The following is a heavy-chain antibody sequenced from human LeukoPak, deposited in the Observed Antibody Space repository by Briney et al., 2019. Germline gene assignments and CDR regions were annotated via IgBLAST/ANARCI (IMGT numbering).Heavy chain of an antibody. Sequence: GGSLRLSCAASGFTFDDYAMPWVRQAPGKGLEWVSGISWNSGSIGYADSVKGRFTISRDNAKNSLYLQMNSLRAEDTALYYCAKDISSSGSIVSVLDYWGQGTLVTVSS. CDR2: ISWNSGSI. J-gene: IGHJ4*02. V-gene: IGHV3-9*01. CDR1: GFTFDDYA. D-gene: IGHD6-19*01. CDR3: AKDISSSGSIVSVLDY.